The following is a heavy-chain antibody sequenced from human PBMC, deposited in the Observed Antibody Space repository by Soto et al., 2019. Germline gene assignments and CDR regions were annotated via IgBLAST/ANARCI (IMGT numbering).Heavy chain of an antibody. CDR2: INTSKGNT. CDR3: ATRSPAFDY. CDR1: GYTFTTFG. V-gene: IGHV1-18*01. Sequence: QVQLVQSGPEVKKPGAAVKVSCKTSGYTFTTFGITWVRQAPRQGLEWMGWINTSKGNTNYAQKFQGRVTMTTDTSTRTAYMELRSLRSDDTAVYYCATRSPAFDYWGQGTLVTVSS. J-gene: IGHJ4*02.